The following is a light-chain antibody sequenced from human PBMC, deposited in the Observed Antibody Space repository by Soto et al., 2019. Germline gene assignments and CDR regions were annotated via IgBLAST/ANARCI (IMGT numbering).Light chain of an antibody. CDR2: LRS. V-gene: IGKV2-28*01. Sequence: DIVMTQSPLSLPVTPGEPASISCRSSQSLLHTNGNTYLDWYLQKPGQSPQLLIYLRSNRASGVPDRFSGSGSGTDFTLSISRVEAEDVGVYYCMQALQTPLTFGPGTKVDIK. CDR3: MQALQTPLT. CDR1: QSLLHTNGNTY. J-gene: IGKJ3*01.